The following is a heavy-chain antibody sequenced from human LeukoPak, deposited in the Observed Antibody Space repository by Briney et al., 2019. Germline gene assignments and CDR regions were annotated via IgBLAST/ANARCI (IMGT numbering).Heavy chain of an antibody. J-gene: IGHJ3*02. CDR3: ARERSSGYNDAFDI. D-gene: IGHD3-22*01. V-gene: IGHV1-8*03. Sequence: GASVKVSCKASGYTFTSYDINWVRQATGQGLEWMGWMNPNSGNTGYAQKFQGRVTITRNTSISTAYMELSSLRSEDTAVYYYARERSSGYNDAFDIWGQGTMVTVSS. CDR2: MNPNSGNT. CDR1: GYTFTSYD.